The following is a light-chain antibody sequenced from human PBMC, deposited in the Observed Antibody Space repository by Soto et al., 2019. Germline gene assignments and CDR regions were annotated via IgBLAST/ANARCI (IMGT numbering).Light chain of an antibody. Sequence: AIEMTQSPSSLSASVGDRVTITCRASQGIRNDLGWYQQKPGQAPKLLIYAAYSLQSGVPARFSGSGSGTDFTLTISSLHPEDFATYYCLQDYKSPLTFGGGTKVEIK. V-gene: IGKV1-6*01. CDR1: QGIRND. J-gene: IGKJ4*01. CDR3: LQDYKSPLT. CDR2: AAY.